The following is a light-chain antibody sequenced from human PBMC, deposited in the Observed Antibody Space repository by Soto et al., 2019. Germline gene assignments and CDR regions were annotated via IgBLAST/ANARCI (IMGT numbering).Light chain of an antibody. V-gene: IGLV2-14*01. CDR2: EVT. CDR1: SSDVGGYNY. J-gene: IGLJ2*01. CDR3: CSYAGSYTLV. Sequence: QSALTQPASVSGSPGQSITISCTGTSSDVGGYNYVSWYQQHPGKAPKLIIYEVTHRPSGVSSRFYGSRSGNTASLTISGLQAEDEADYYCCSYAGSYTLVFGGGTKVTVL.